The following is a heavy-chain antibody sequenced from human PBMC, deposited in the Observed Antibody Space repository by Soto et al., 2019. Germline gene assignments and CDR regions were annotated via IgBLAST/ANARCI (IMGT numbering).Heavy chain of an antibody. Sequence: QVQLVQSGAEVKKPGSSVKVSCKASGGTFSSYTISWVRQAPGQGLEWMGRIIPILGIANYAQKFQGRVTITADKSTSTADMELSSVRSEDTAVYYCARDRWFGDPEPFDYWGQGTLVTVSS. J-gene: IGHJ4*02. V-gene: IGHV1-69*08. CDR1: GGTFSSYT. D-gene: IGHD3-10*01. CDR2: IIPILGIA. CDR3: ARDRWFGDPEPFDY.